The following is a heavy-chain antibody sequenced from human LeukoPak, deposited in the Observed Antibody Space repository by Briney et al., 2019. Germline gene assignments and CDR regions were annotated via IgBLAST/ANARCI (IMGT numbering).Heavy chain of an antibody. Sequence: SETLSLTCTVSGYSINSGYYWGWIRQPPGKGLGWIGTISHSGSTNYNPSLKSRVTISVDTSKNQLSLKLSSVTAADTAVYYCAGERGYSYGYPFDYWGQGTLVTVSS. D-gene: IGHD5-18*01. CDR2: ISHSGST. V-gene: IGHV4-38-2*02. CDR1: GYSINSGYY. CDR3: AGERGYSYGYPFDY. J-gene: IGHJ4*02.